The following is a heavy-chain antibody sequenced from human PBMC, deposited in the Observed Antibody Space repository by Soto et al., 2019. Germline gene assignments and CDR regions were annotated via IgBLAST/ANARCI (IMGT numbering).Heavy chain of an antibody. V-gene: IGHV4-59*12. CDR3: ARGLFGKSDYYDSSGYYEVPYFDY. CDR2: IYYSGST. CDR1: GGSFSGYY. Sequence: SETLSLTCAVYGGSFSGYYWSWIRQPPGKGLEWIGYIYYSGSTNYNPSLKSRVTISVDTSKNQFSLKLSSVTAADTAVYYCARGLFGKSDYYDSSGYYEVPYFDYWGQGTLVTVSS. J-gene: IGHJ4*02. D-gene: IGHD3-22*01.